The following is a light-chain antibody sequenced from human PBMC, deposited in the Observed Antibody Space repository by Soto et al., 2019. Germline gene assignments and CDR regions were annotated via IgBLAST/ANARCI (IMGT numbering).Light chain of an antibody. CDR3: YQYYSSPHT. CDR1: QTISRDD. V-gene: IGKV3-20*01. J-gene: IGKJ3*01. CDR2: ATS. Sequence: EIVLTQSPGTLSLSPGETATLSCRTSQTISRDDLAWYQRRPGQAPRLLVSATSRRATGIPDRFNGYGSGTDFTLTISSLEPEDFGVYYCYQYYSSPHTFGPGTRVDIK.